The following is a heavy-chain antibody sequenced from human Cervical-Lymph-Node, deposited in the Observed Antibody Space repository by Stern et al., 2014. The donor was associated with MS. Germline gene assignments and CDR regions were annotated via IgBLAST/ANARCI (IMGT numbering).Heavy chain of an antibody. V-gene: IGHV4-30-4*01. J-gene: IGHJ4*02. CDR2: FYYSGST. Sequence: QVQLQESGPGLVKPSQTLSLTCTVSGGSISSGDYYWSWLRQPPGKGLEWIGYFYYSGSTYYNPFLKSRVTISVDTYKYQLSLQLSSVTAADTAVYYCARGGVGATSYFDYWGQGTLVTVSS. CDR3: ARGGVGATSYFDY. CDR1: GGSISSGDYY. D-gene: IGHD1-26*01.